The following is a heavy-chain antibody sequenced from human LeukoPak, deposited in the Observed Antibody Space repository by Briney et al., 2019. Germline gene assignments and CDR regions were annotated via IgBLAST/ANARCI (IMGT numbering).Heavy chain of an antibody. D-gene: IGHD6-19*01. J-gene: IGHJ6*03. CDR2: ISSRSTDI. V-gene: IGHV3-21*01. Sequence: GGSLRLSCAGSGFTFSRYSMNWFRQAPGKGLERVSSISSRSTDIFYADSVKGRFTISRDNAKNSLYLQMNSLGAEDTAVYYCARDAQWLVQEGYFYYMDVWGKGTTVTVSS. CDR1: GFTFSRYS. CDR3: ARDAQWLVQEGYFYYMDV.